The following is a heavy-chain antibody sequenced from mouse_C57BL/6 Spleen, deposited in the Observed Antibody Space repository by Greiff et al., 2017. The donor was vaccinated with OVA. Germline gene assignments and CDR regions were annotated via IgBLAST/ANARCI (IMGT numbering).Heavy chain of an antibody. CDR1: GFTFSDYG. Sequence: EVHLVESGGGLVKPGGSLKLSCAASGFTFSDYGMHWVRQAPEKGLEWVAYISSGSSTIYYADTVKGRFTISRDNAKNTLFLQMTSLRSEDTAMYYCARPYYYGSSNYAMDYWGQGTSVTVSS. CDR2: ISSGSSTI. D-gene: IGHD1-1*01. J-gene: IGHJ4*01. CDR3: ARPYYYGSSNYAMDY. V-gene: IGHV5-17*01.